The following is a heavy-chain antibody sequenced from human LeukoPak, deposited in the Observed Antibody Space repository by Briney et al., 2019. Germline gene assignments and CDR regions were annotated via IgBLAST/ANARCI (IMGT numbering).Heavy chain of an antibody. D-gene: IGHD3-16*02. CDR2: INGYNGDT. CDR3: ARWYFDYLWGRNRYRYFDS. CDR1: GYTFKSYG. V-gene: IGHV1-18*01. Sequence: GASVTVSCKASGYTFKSYGITWVRQAPGQGLEWMGWINGYNGDTNYAQKVQGRVTMTTDTSTSTAYMELRSLRSDDTAVYYCARWYFDYLWGRNRYRYFDSWGQGTLVTVSS. J-gene: IGHJ4*02.